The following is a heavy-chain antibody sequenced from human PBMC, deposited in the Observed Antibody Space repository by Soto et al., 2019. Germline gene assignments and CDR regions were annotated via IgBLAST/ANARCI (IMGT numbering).Heavy chain of an antibody. Sequence: QVQLVESGGGVVQPGRSLRLSCAASGFTFSTYTMHWVRQAPGKGLEWVAVMSYAGSHNYYADSMKGRFTISRDNSKNTLYLQLNSLRAEDTAVYYCARDPGSVYYFDYWGQGTLVTVSS. J-gene: IGHJ4*02. V-gene: IGHV3-30-3*01. D-gene: IGHD2-15*01. CDR3: ARDPGSVYYFDY. CDR2: MSYAGSHN. CDR1: GFTFSTYT.